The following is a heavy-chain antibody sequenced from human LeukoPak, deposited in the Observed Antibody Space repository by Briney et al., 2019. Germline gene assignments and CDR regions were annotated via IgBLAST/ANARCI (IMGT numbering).Heavy chain of an antibody. D-gene: IGHD6-6*01. CDR3: AKSRSSIAAALNY. J-gene: IGHJ4*02. CDR2: ISGSGGSGGST. Sequence: QAGGSLRLSCAASGFTFSSYAMSWDRQAPGRGLEWVSTISGSGGSGGSTYYADSVKGRFTISRDNSNNTLYLQMNSLRAEDTAVYYCAKSRSSIAAALNYWGQGTLVTVSS. V-gene: IGHV3-23*01. CDR1: GFTFSSYA.